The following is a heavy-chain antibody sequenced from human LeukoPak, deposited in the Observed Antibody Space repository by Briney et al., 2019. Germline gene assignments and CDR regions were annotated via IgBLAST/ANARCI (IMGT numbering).Heavy chain of an antibody. CDR3: ARGQEWDSWIVDF. V-gene: IGHV1-3*01. D-gene: IGHD1-26*01. J-gene: IGHJ4*02. CDR1: GYTFSNYA. CDR2: NTGGNPIT. Sequence: ASVKVSCKTSGYTFSNYAIHWLRQAPGQRPEWMGCNTGGNPITQYSQKFQGRLTFNRDTSASTAFMELSSLTSEDAAVYYCARGQEWDSWIVDFWGQGTLVTVSS.